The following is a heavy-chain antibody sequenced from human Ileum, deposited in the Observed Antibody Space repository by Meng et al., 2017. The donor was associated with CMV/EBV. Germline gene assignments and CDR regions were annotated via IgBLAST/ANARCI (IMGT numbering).Heavy chain of an antibody. CDR2: INTDNGDT. J-gene: IGHJ1*01. CDR1: GASINSGYYP. D-gene: IGHD3-22*01. V-gene: IGHV4-30-4*08. CDR3: AFTYYNDPGYFQY. Sequence: QVQLQESDPVLVKPYQNQSLTCSVSGASINSGYYPWSWIRQPPGKGLEWIGWINTDNGDTYYAQKFEHRVTVTTDTSTSTTYMDLRSLRSDDTAMYYCAFTYYNDPGYFQYWGQGTLVTVSS.